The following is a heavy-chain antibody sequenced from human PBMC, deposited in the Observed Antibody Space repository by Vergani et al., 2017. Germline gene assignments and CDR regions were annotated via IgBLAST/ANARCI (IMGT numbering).Heavy chain of an antibody. CDR3: TRVGATTYYYYYMDF. CDR1: GFTFGDYA. J-gene: IGHJ6*03. V-gene: IGHV3-49*03. CDR2: IRSKAFGGTA. D-gene: IGHD1-26*01. Sequence: QLVESGGGLVQPGRSLRLSCTASGFTFGDYAMSWFRQAPGKGLEWVGFIRSKAFGGTAENAASVKGRITISRDDSKSIAYLQMNSLKAEDTAVYYCTRVGATTYYYYYMDFWGRGTTVTVSS.